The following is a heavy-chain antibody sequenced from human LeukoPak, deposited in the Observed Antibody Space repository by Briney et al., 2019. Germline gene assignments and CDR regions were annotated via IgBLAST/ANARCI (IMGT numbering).Heavy chain of an antibody. Sequence: SETLSLTCIVSGGSISSSSYYWGWIRQPPGKGLEWIGSIYYSGSTYYNPSLKSRVTISVDTSKNQFSLKLSSVTAADTAVYYCARHLPAAILSNFDYWGQGTLVTVSS. CDR1: GGSISSSSYY. CDR3: ARHLPAAILSNFDY. V-gene: IGHV4-39*01. J-gene: IGHJ4*02. D-gene: IGHD2-2*01. CDR2: IYYSGST.